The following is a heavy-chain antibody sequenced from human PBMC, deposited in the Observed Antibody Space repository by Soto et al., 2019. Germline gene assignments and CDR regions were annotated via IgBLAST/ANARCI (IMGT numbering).Heavy chain of an antibody. D-gene: IGHD3-10*01. V-gene: IGHV4-34*01. CDR1: GGSFNGYY. CDR3: ARAGGRATMVRGRYWYFDL. J-gene: IGHJ2*01. Sequence: SVTLSLTCAVYGGSFNGYYWSWIRQPSGTELELIAEINHSGSTNYNPSLKSRVTISVCTSKNQFSLKLSSVTAADTVRYYRARAGGRATMVRGRYWYFDLWGRGTLVAASS. CDR2: INHSGST.